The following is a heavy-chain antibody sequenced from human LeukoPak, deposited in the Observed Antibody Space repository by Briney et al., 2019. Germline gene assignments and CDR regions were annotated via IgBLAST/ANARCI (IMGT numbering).Heavy chain of an antibody. Sequence: SETLSLTCTVSGGSISSSNYYWGWIRQPPGKGLEWIGSIYYSGSTYYNPSLKSRVTIFVDTSKNQFSLKLSSVTAADTAVYSCAGFTFFRGVITFDYWGQGTLVTVSS. V-gene: IGHV4-39*01. CDR3: AGFTFFRGVITFDY. CDR2: IYYSGST. CDR1: GGSISSSNYY. J-gene: IGHJ4*02. D-gene: IGHD3-10*01.